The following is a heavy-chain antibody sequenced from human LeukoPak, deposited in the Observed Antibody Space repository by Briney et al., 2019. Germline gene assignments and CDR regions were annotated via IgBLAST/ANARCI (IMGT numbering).Heavy chain of an antibody. V-gene: IGHV3-23*01. CDR1: GFTFSSYA. CDR2: ITGTGGST. CDR3: AKCDGDFGYSYFGMDV. Sequence: GGSLRLSCAASGFTFSSYAMTWVRQAPGKGLEWVSGITGTGGSTHYADSVKGRFTISRDNSKNTLYLQMNSLRAEDTAVYYCAKCDGDFGYSYFGMDVWGQGTTVTVSS. J-gene: IGHJ6*02. D-gene: IGHD3-3*01.